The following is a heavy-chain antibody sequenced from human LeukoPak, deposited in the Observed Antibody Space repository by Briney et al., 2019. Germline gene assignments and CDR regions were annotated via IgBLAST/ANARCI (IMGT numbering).Heavy chain of an antibody. J-gene: IGHJ6*02. D-gene: IGHD3-16*01. V-gene: IGHV4-4*07. CDR3: ARDLERGGPIWNYYTMDV. CDR1: GGSISSYF. Sequence: PSETLSLTCTVSGGSISSYFWSWIRQPAGKGLEWIGRISTSETNDNPSFTGRVTVSLDTSKNQFSLSLSSVTAADTAMYYCARDLERGGPIWNYYTMDVWGQGTTVTVSS. CDR2: ISTSET.